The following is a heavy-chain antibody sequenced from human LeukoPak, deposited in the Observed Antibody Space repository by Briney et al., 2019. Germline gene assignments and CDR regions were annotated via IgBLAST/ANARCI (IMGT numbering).Heavy chain of an antibody. V-gene: IGHV4-59*01. Sequence: SETLSVTCNVSGGSISTYYWNWIRQAPGKGLEWIGYIYYSGSTSYNPSLENRVTISVDTSKNQFSLNVTSVTAADTAVYYCARCGYSYGSDFDYWGQGTLVTVSS. CDR3: ARCGYSYGSDFDY. J-gene: IGHJ4*02. D-gene: IGHD5-18*01. CDR1: GGSISTYY. CDR2: IYYSGST.